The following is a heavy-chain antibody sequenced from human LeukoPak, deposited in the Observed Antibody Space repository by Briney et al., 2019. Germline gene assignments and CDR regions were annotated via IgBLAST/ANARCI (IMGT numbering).Heavy chain of an antibody. CDR2: INHSGST. CDR3: ARDAPGGEQQLVRWFDP. Sequence: SETLSLTCAVYGGSFSGYYWSWIRQPPGKGLEWIGEINHSGSTNYNPSLKSRVTISVDTSKNQFSLKLSSVTAADTAVYYCARDAPGGEQQLVRWFDPWGQGTLVTVSS. CDR1: GGSFSGYY. D-gene: IGHD6-13*01. J-gene: IGHJ5*02. V-gene: IGHV4-34*09.